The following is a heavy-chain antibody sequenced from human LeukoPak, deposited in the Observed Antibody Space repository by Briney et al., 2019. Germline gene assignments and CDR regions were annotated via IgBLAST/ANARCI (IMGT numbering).Heavy chain of an antibody. CDR1: GFTFSSYS. D-gene: IGHD6-13*01. CDR3: ARVGGDYSSSWYGDYYYYYMDV. V-gene: IGHV3-21*01. Sequence: GGSLRLSCAASGFTFSSYSMNWVRQAPGKGLEWVSSISSSSSYIYYADSVKGRFTISRDNAKNSLYLQMNSLRAEDTAVYYCARVGGDYSSSWYGDYYYYYMDVWGKGTTVTVSS. J-gene: IGHJ6*03. CDR2: ISSSSSYI.